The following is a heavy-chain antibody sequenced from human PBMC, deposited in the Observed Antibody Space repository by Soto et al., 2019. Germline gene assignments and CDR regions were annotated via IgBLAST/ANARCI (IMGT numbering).Heavy chain of an antibody. CDR1: GGSISSGGYY. CDR2: IYYSGST. CDR3: AREDPMTTVDY. D-gene: IGHD4-4*01. V-gene: IGHV4-31*03. J-gene: IGHJ4*02. Sequence: QVQLQESGPGLVKPSQTLSLTCTVSGGSISSGGYYWSWIRQHPGKGLEWIGYIYYSGSTYYNQSLKSRLTISVDTSKNQFSLKLSSVTAADTAVYYCAREDPMTTVDYWGQGTLVTVSS.